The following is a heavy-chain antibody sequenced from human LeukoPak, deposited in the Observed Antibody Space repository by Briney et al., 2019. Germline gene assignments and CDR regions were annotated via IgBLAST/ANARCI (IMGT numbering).Heavy chain of an antibody. V-gene: IGHV3-21*01. Sequence: GGSLRLSCAASGFTFSGYKMNWVRQAPGKGLEWVSSISSSSSYIYYADSLKGRFTISRDNAKNSVYLQMNSLTAEDTAVYYCTTVYRQRLDYWGQGTLVTVSS. D-gene: IGHD6-25*01. CDR2: ISSSSSYI. J-gene: IGHJ4*02. CDR1: GFTFSGYK. CDR3: TTVYRQRLDY.